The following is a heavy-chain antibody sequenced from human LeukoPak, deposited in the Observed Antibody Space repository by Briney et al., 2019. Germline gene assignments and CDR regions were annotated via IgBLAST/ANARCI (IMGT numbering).Heavy chain of an antibody. CDR2: ISNNGGYT. CDR3: ATGYSSGSHQS. D-gene: IGHD6-19*01. Sequence: GGSLRLSCAASGFTFSSSAMSWVRQAPGKGLEWVSAISNNGGYTYYADSVQGRFTISRYNSKSTLCLQMNSLRAEDTAVYYCATGYSSGSHQSWGQGTLVTVSS. J-gene: IGHJ4*02. CDR1: GFTFSSSA. V-gene: IGHV3-23*01.